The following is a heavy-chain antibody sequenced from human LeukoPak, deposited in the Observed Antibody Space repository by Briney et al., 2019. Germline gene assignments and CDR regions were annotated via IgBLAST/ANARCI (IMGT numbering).Heavy chain of an antibody. CDR2: IYSGGST. J-gene: IGHJ6*03. D-gene: IGHD5-12*01. Sequence: GGSLRLSCAASGFTVSSNYMSWVRQAPGKGLEWVSVIYSGGSTYYADSVKGRFTISRDNSKNTLYLQMNSLRAEDTAVYYCARVDIVATMSNYYYYMDVWGKGTTVTISS. CDR1: GFTVSSNY. V-gene: IGHV3-53*01. CDR3: ARVDIVATMSNYYYYMDV.